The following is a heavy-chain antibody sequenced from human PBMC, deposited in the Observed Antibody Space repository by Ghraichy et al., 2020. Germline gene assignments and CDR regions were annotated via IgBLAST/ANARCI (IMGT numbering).Heavy chain of an antibody. CDR1: GGSISSSSYY. CDR3: ARRGTYPNGIDP. Sequence: SETLSLTCTVSGGSISSSSYYWGWIRQPPGKGLECIGIIYYSGSTYSNPSLKSRFTISVDTSKNQFSLKLSSVTAADTTVYYCARRGTYPNGIDPWGQGTLVTVSS. V-gene: IGHV4-39*01. CDR2: IYYSGST. J-gene: IGHJ5*02. D-gene: IGHD3-16*02.